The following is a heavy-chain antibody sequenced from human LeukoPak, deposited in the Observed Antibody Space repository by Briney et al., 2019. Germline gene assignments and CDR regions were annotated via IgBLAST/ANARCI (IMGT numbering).Heavy chain of an antibody. CDR3: ARVEITMVRGVPDY. CDR1: GFSFKDTG. V-gene: IGHV3-33*01. CDR2: IWYDGSTK. Sequence: PGRSLRLSCAASGFSFKDTGMHWVRQAPGKSPEWLTIIWYDGSTKYYAAYVKGRFTISRDNSKNTLYLQMNSLRAEDTAVYYCARVEITMVRGVPDYWGQGTLVTVSS. J-gene: IGHJ4*02. D-gene: IGHD3-10*01.